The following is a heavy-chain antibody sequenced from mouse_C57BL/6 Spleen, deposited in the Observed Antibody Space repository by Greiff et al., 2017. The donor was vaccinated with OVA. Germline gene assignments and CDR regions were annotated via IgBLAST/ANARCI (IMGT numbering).Heavy chain of an antibody. CDR2: IYPRSGNT. V-gene: IGHV1-81*01. J-gene: IGHJ2*01. D-gene: IGHD2-1*01. Sequence: QVQLKQSGAELARPGASVKLSCKASGYTFTSYGISWVKQRTGQGLEWIGEIYPRSGNTYYNEKFKGKATLTADKSSSTAYMELRSLTSEDSAVYFCAKGDYGNFGFDYWGQGTTLTVSS. CDR3: AKGDYGNFGFDY. CDR1: GYTFTSYG.